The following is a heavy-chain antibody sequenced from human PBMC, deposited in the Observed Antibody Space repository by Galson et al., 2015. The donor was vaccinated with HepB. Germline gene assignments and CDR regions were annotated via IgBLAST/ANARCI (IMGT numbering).Heavy chain of an antibody. J-gene: IGHJ3*02. CDR3: TKSLRGYCTSASCYGPFDI. CDR2: IRSRANNYAT. D-gene: IGHD2-2*01. V-gene: IGHV3-73*01. CDR1: GFTFSESA. Sequence: SLRLSCAASGFTFSESAMHWVRQAPGKGLEWLGRIRSRANNYATAFAASVKGKFSISRDDSKNTVYLQMNSLKTEDTAIYYCTKSLRGYCTSASCYGPFDIWGQGTMVTVSS.